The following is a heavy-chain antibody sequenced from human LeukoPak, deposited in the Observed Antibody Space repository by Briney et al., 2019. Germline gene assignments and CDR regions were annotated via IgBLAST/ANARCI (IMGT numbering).Heavy chain of an antibody. Sequence: GASVKVSCKASGYTFTGYYMHWVRQAPGQGGEWMGWINPNSGGTNYAQKFQGRVTMTRDTSISTAYMELSRLRSDDTAVYYCAREEHDILTGYTSYYYMDVWGKGTTVTVSS. J-gene: IGHJ6*03. CDR1: GYTFTGYY. CDR3: AREEHDILTGYTSYYYMDV. V-gene: IGHV1-2*02. CDR2: INPNSGGT. D-gene: IGHD3-9*01.